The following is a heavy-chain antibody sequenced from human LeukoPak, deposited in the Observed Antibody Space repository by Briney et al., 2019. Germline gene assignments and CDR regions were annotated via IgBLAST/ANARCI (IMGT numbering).Heavy chain of an antibody. CDR1: GGSFSGYY. Sequence: SETLSLTCAVYGGSFSGYYWSWIRQPPGKGLEWIGEVNHSGSTNYNPSLKSRVTISVDTSKNQFSLKLSSVTAADTAVYYCARGGGYCSGGGCYDDYWGQGTLVTVSS. J-gene: IGHJ4*02. CDR2: VNHSGST. D-gene: IGHD2-15*01. CDR3: ARGGGYCSGGGCYDDY. V-gene: IGHV4-34*01.